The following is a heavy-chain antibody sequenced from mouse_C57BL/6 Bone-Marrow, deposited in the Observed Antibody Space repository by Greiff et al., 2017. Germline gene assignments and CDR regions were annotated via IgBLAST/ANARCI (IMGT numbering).Heavy chain of an antibody. CDR1: GFNIKDDY. J-gene: IGHJ2*01. CDR2: IDPEIGGT. D-gene: IGHD2-2*01. Sequence: EVQLQQSGAELVRPGASVKLSCTASGFNIKDDYIHWVKQRPEQGLEWIGWIDPEIGGTEYASKFQGKATITSDTPSNTAYLQLSSLTSEDTAVYYCATFDGDDYGFWGQGTPLTVAS. V-gene: IGHV14-4*01. CDR3: ATFDGDDYGF.